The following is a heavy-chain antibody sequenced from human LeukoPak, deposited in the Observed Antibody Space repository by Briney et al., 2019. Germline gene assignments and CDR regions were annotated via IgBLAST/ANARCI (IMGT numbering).Heavy chain of an antibody. CDR1: GYTFTSYY. J-gene: IGHJ6*02. D-gene: IGHD1-1*01. V-gene: IGHV1-46*01. CDR3: ARDSVARSQNWNDRYYYYGMDV. CDR2: INPSGGST. Sequence: ASVKVSCKASGYTFTSYYMHWVRQAPGQGLEWMGIINPSGGSTSYAQKFQGRVTMTRDTSTSTVYMELSSLRSEDTAVYYRARDSVARSQNWNDRYYYYGMDVWGQGTTVTVSS.